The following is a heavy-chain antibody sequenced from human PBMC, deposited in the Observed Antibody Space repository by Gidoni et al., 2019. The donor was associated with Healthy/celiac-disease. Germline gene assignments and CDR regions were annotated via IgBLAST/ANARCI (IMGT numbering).Heavy chain of an antibody. D-gene: IGHD5-12*01. J-gene: IGHJ6*02. CDR2: TIPLFGTA. CDR3: ARVTGYDFMYYYYGMDV. Sequence: QVQPVQSGAEAKKPGSSVKVSCTASGGTFSSYAISWVRQAPGQGLEWMGGTIPLFGTANYAQKFQGRVTITADKSTGTAYMELSSLRSEDTAVYYCARVTGYDFMYYYYGMDVWGQGTTVTVSS. V-gene: IGHV1-69*06. CDR1: GGTFSSYA.